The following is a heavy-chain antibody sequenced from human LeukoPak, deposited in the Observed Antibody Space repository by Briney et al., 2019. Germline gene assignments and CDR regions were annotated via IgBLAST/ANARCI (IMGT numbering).Heavy chain of an antibody. CDR1: GYTFTSNY. J-gene: IGHJ6*03. CDR2: IIPIFGTA. CDR3: ARINSSGYHYYYMDV. Sequence: GASVKVSCKAFGYTFTSNYMHWVRQAPGQGLEWMGGIIPIFGTANYAQKFQGRVTIPADKSTSTAYMELSSLRSEDTAVYYCARINSSGYHYYYMDVWGKGTTVTVSS. D-gene: IGHD3-22*01. V-gene: IGHV1-69*06.